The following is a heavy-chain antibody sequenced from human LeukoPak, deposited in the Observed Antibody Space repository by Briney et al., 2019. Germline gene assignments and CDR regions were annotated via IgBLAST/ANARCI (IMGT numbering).Heavy chain of an antibody. D-gene: IGHD2-2*02. V-gene: IGHV4-39*01. CDR1: DDSISSSSYY. J-gene: IGHJ4*02. CDR2: IHYSGGT. CDR3: ARQHSHTAFDY. Sequence: SETLSLTCIVSDDSISSSSYYWAWIRQPPGKGLEWIATIHYSGGTNSNPSLKSRVTISVDTSMNQFSLRLTPVTAADTAVYYCARQHSHTAFDYWGQGTLVTVSS.